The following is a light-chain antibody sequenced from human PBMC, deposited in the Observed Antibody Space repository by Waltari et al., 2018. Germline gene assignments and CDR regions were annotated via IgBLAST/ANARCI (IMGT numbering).Light chain of an antibody. CDR3: ASWDGSLSGRV. Sequence: QSVLTQPPSASGTPGPRVLISCSGSSPHLGSNYLYRYQQIPGTAPKLLIYKNDQRPSGVPDRFSGSKSGTSASLAISVLRSKDEADYFCASWDGSLSGRVFGGGTKLTVL. J-gene: IGLJ3*02. CDR2: KND. CDR1: SPHLGSNY. V-gene: IGLV1-47*01.